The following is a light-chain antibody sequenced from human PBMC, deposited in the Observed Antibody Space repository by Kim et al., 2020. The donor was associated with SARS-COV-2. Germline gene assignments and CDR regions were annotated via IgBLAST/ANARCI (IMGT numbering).Light chain of an antibody. CDR3: QQYSSSPRT. J-gene: IGKJ1*01. CDR1: QSVSNNY. CDR2: GAS. Sequence: EIVLTQSPGTLSLSPGERATLSCRASQSVSNNYLAWYQQKAGQAPRLLIYGASSRATGIPDRFSGSVSGTDFTLTISRLEPEDISVYYCQQYSSSPRTFGQGTKVDI. V-gene: IGKV3-20*01.